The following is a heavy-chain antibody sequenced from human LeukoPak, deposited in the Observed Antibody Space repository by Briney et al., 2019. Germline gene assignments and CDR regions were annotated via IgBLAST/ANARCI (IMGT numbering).Heavy chain of an antibody. J-gene: IGHJ5*02. CDR1: GDSLSSSSRYS. CDR2: IYHGGST. V-gene: IGHV4-30-2*01. D-gene: IGHD2-15*01. Sequence: SQTLSLTCAVSGDSLSSSSRYSWSWIRQPPGKGLEWIGYIYHGGSTHYNPSLKSRVTISVDRSKNQFSLNPNSATAADTAVYYCARVVVSVTRYFDPWGQGTLVTVSS. CDR3: ARVVVSVTRYFDP.